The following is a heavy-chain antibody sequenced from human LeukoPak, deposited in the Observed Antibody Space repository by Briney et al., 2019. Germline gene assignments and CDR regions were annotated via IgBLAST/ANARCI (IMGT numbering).Heavy chain of an antibody. D-gene: IGHD2-8*02. J-gene: IGHJ6*03. V-gene: IGHV4-61*02. Sequence: SETLSLTCTVSGGSISSGSYYWSWIRQPAGKGLEWIGRIYTSGSTSYNPSLKSRVTISVDTSKNQFSLKLSSVTAADTAVYYCARDLVRSYYYMDDWGKGTTVTVSS. CDR1: GGSISSGSYY. CDR2: IYTSGST. CDR3: ARDLVRSYYYMDD.